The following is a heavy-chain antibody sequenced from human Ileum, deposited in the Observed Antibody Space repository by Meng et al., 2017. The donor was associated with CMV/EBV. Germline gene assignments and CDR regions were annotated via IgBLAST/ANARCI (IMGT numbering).Heavy chain of an antibody. Sequence: GESLKISCATSGFTFSPYAMHWVRQAPGKGLEWLAYIQHEGSDKYYADSMGGRFIVSRDNSKNTLYLEMINLRGEDTAVYYCAKHDYNNHLDYWGQGTLVTVSS. D-gene: IGHD4-11*01. V-gene: IGHV3-30*02. J-gene: IGHJ4*02. CDR1: GFTFSPYA. CDR3: AKHDYNNHLDY. CDR2: IQHEGSDK.